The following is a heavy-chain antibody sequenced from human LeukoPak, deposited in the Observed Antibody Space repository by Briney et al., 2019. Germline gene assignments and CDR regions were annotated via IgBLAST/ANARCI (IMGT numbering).Heavy chain of an antibody. J-gene: IGHJ4*02. Sequence: PSETLSLTCTVSGGAISSDYWSLIRQPPGKGLEWSGYIYYSGSTNYTPSLKSRVTISVDTSKNQFSLKLSSVTAADTAVYYCARAYGTTVAYYFDYWGQGTLVTVSS. D-gene: IGHD4-23*01. CDR2: IYYSGST. CDR1: GGAISSDY. CDR3: ARAYGTTVAYYFDY. V-gene: IGHV4-59*08.